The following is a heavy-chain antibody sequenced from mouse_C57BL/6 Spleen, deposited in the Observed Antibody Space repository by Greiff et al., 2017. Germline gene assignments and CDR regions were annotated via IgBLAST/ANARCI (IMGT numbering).Heavy chain of an antibody. Sequence: EVKLQQSGPELVQPGASVKISCKASGYSFTDYNMNWVKQSNGKSLEWIGVINPNYGTTSYNQKFKGKATLTVDQSSSTAYMQLNSLTSEDSAVYYCLFTTVVATDWYFDVWGTGTTVTVSS. J-gene: IGHJ1*03. CDR2: INPNYGTT. CDR1: GYSFTDYN. CDR3: LFTTVVATDWYFDV. V-gene: IGHV1-39*01. D-gene: IGHD1-1*01.